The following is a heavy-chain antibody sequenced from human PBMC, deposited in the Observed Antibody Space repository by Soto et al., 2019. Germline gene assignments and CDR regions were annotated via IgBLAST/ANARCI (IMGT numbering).Heavy chain of an antibody. CDR2: IIPIFGTA. V-gene: IGHV1-69*06. J-gene: IGHJ6*02. D-gene: IGHD6-13*01. Sequence: QVQLVQSGAEVKKPGSSVKVSCKASGGTFSSYAISWVRQALGQGLEWMGGIIPIFGTANYAQKFQGRVTITADKSTSTAYMELSSLRSEDTAVYYCARDQAAAEDYYYGMDVWGQGTTVTVSS. CDR3: ARDQAAAEDYYYGMDV. CDR1: GGTFSSYA.